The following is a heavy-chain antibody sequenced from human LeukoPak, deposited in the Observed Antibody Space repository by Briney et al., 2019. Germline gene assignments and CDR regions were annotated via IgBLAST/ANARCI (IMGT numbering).Heavy chain of an antibody. V-gene: IGHV4-38-2*02. CDR3: ARLLAEIVVVPGRYNWFDP. D-gene: IGHD2-2*01. J-gene: IGHJ5*02. CDR2: IYHSGST. Sequence: PSETLSLTCTVSGYSISSGYYWGWIRQPPGKGLEWIGSIYHSGSTYYNPSLKSRVTISVDTSKNQFSLKLSSVTAADTAVYYCARLLAEIVVVPGRYNWFDPWGQGTLVTVSS. CDR1: GYSISSGYY.